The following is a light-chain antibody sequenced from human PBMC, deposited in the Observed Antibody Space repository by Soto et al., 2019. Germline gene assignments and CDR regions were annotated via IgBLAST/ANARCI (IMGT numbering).Light chain of an antibody. CDR1: SSNIGNNY. J-gene: IGLJ1*01. V-gene: IGLV1-51*01. CDR2: DNN. Sequence: QSVLTQPHSVSAAPGQKVTISCSGSSSNIGNNYVSWYQQLPGTAPKLLIYDNNKRPSGIPDRFSGSKSGTSATLGITGLQTGDEADYYCGTWDSSLSAGVFGTGTKLTVL. CDR3: GTWDSSLSAGV.